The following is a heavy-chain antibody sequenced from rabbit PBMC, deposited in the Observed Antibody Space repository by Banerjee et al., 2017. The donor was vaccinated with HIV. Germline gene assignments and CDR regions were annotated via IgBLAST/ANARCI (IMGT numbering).Heavy chain of an antibody. V-gene: IGHV1S43*01. Sequence: QEQLEESGGDLVKPEGSLTLTCKASGIDFTSYYYMCWVRQAPGKGLELIACIYTSTNSTWYANWVNGRFTISSSTSLNSVDLKMTSLTAADTATYLCARDLAGVIGWNFNLWGPGTLVTVS. CDR2: IYTSTNST. CDR1: GIDFTSYYY. CDR3: ARDLAGVIGWNFNL. J-gene: IGHJ4*01. D-gene: IGHD4-1*01.